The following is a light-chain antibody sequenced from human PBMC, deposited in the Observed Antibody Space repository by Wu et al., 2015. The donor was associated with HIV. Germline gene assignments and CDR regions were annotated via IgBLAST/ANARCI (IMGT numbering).Light chain of an antibody. CDR2: DAS. J-gene: IGKJ2*03. Sequence: EIVLTQSPATLSLSPGETATLSCRASQSISSYLAWYQQKPGQAPRLLIYDASNRATGIPARFSGRGSGTDFTLTISRLEPEDFAVYYCQQYGSSPYGFGQGTKLEIK. CDR3: QQYGSSPYG. V-gene: IGKV3-20*01. CDR1: QSISSY.